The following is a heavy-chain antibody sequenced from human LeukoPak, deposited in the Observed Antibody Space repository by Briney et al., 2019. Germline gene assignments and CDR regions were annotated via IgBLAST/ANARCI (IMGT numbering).Heavy chain of an antibody. CDR1: GYAITSGGFS. V-gene: IGHV4-30-2*01. CDR3: ARSRQASGLFNS. CDR2: IYDRGPA. D-gene: IGHD3-10*01. Sequence: PSETLSLTCTVSGYAITSGGFSWNWIRQPPGKGLEWIGCIYDRGPAYYNPSLKSRFTISVGRPKNQFFLNVTSLTAADTAVYYCARSRQASGLFNSWGQGTLVTVSS. J-gene: IGHJ5*01.